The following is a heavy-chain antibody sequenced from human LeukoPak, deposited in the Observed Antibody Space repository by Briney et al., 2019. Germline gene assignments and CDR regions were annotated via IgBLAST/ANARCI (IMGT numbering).Heavy chain of an antibody. V-gene: IGHV5-51*01. CDR2: IYPGDSDT. J-gene: IGHJ6*02. D-gene: IGHD5-18*01. Sequence: GESLKISCRGSGYNFTSYWIGWVRQMPGKGLEWMAIIYPGDSDTRYSPSFQGQVTISVDKSITTAYLQWTSLNSSDSAMYYCAGLGAYSYGSGYGADVWGQGTTVSVS. CDR3: AGLGAYSYGSGYGADV. CDR1: GYNFTSYW.